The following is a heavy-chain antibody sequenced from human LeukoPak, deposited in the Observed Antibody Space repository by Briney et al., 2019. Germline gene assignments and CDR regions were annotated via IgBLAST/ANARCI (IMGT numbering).Heavy chain of an antibody. CDR3: XXXXXSGGGCYSGGWFDP. J-gene: IGHJ5*02. CDR1: GFTFSSYT. D-gene: IGHD2-15*01. V-gene: IGHV3-21*06. CDR2: ISSSATFM. Sequence: GGSLRLSCAASGFTFSSYTMNWVRQAPGKGLEWVSSISSSATFMYHADSVKGRFTISRDNAKDSLYLQMNSLRAEDTAIYYCXXXXXSGGGCYSGGWFDPWGQGTLVTVSS.